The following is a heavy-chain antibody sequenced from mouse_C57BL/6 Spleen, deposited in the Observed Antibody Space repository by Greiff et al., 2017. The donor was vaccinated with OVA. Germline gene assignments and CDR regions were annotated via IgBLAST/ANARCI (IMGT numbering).Heavy chain of an antibody. J-gene: IGHJ4*01. D-gene: IGHD2-2*01. V-gene: IGHV1-53*01. CDR1: GYTFTSSW. Sequence: QVQLQQPGTELVKPGASVKLSCKASGYTFTSSWMHWVKQRPGQGLEWIGNINPSNGGTNYNEKFKSKATLTVDKSSSTAYMQLSSLTSEDSAVYYCARSTMVTTRSYYAMDYWGQGTSVTVST. CDR3: ARSTMVTTRSYYAMDY. CDR2: INPSNGGT.